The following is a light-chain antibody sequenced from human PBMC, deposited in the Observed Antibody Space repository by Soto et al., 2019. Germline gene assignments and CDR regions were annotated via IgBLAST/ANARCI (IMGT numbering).Light chain of an antibody. CDR1: QRMSSN. J-gene: IGKJ1*01. Sequence: EIVMTQSPATLSVSPGERATLSCRASQRMSSNLAWYQQKPGQAPRLLIYGASSRATGIPDRFSGSGSGTDFTLTISRLEPEDFAVYYCQQYDSSPKTFGQGTKVDIK. V-gene: IGKV3-20*01. CDR3: QQYDSSPKT. CDR2: GAS.